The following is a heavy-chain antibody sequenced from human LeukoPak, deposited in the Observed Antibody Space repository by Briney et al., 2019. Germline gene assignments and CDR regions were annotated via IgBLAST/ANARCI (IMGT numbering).Heavy chain of an antibody. Sequence: SVKVSCEASGGTFSSYTISWVRQAPGQGLEWMGRIIPILGIANYAQKFQGRVTITADKSTSTAYMELSSLRSEDTAVYYCARDPVDTKTPYYFDYWGQGTLVTVSS. CDR3: ARDPVDTKTPYYFDY. V-gene: IGHV1-69*04. CDR2: IIPILGIA. J-gene: IGHJ4*02. D-gene: IGHD5-18*01. CDR1: GGTFSSYT.